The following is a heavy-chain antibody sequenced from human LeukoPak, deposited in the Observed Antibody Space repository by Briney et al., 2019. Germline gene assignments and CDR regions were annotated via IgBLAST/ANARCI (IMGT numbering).Heavy chain of an antibody. V-gene: IGHV3-20*04. CDR3: AREGKRDDYNFFDY. CDR2: INGEGNNI. D-gene: IGHD5-24*01. J-gene: IGHJ4*02. Sequence: GGSLRLSCAASGFTFDDYGLSWVRQAPGKGLEWVSGINGEGNNIGYADSVKGRFTISRDNAKSSLYLQMNSLRAEDTAVYYCAREGKRDDYNFFDYWGQGTLVTVSS. CDR1: GFTFDDYG.